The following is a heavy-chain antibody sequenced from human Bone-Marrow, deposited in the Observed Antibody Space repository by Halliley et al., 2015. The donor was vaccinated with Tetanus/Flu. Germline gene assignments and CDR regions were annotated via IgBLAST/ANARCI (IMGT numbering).Heavy chain of an antibody. Sequence: TPFAAPVKGRFTISRDNSKNPLSLQINSLGTDDTAFYYCAKDHCSSTRCYRRNWFDPWGQGTLVTVSS. J-gene: IGHJ5*02. V-gene: IGHV3-43*01. D-gene: IGHD2-2*01. CDR2: T. CDR3: AKDHCSSTRCYRRNWFDP.